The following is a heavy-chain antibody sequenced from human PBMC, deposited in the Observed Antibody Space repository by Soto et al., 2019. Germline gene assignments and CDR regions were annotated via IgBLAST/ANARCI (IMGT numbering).Heavy chain of an antibody. CDR3: ARKTGSHFDY. D-gene: IGHD1-1*01. V-gene: IGHV2-5*01. CDR1: GFSLSTSGVG. CDR2: IYWYDDK. Sequence: SGPTLVNPTQTLTLTRTFSGFSLSTSGVGVGWIRQPPGKALDWLALIYWYDDKRYSPSLKSRLTITKDTSKNQVVLAMTNMDPVDTATFYCARKTGSHFDYWGQGTLVTVSS. J-gene: IGHJ4*02.